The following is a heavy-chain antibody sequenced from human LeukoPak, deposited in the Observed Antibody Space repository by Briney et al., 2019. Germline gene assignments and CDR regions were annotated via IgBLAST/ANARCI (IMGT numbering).Heavy chain of an antibody. CDR2: IIPIFGTA. Sequence: GASVKVSCKASGGTFISYAISWVRQAPGQGLEWMGGIIPIFGTANYAQKFQGRVTITADESTSTAYMELSSLRSEDTAVYYCARSITMIVVVTYYYGMDVWGQGTTVTVSS. CDR1: GGTFISYA. CDR3: ARSITMIVVVTYYYGMDV. D-gene: IGHD3-22*01. J-gene: IGHJ6*02. V-gene: IGHV1-69*13.